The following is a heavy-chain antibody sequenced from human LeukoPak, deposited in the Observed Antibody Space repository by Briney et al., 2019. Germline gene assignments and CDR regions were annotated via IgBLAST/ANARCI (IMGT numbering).Heavy chain of an antibody. CDR3: ARDQWDCSGGSCYSADY. D-gene: IGHD2-15*01. Sequence: GGSLRLSCAASGFTFSSYAMHWVRQAPGKGLEWVSVIYSGGSTYYADSVKGRFTISRDNSKNTLYLQMNSLRAEDTAVYYCARDQWDCSGGSCYSADYWGQGTLVTVSS. V-gene: IGHV3-66*01. J-gene: IGHJ4*02. CDR1: GFTFSSYA. CDR2: IYSGGST.